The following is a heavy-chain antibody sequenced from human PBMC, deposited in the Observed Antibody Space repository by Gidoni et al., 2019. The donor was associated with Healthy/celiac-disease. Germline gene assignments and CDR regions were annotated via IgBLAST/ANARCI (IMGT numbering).Heavy chain of an antibody. V-gene: IGHV4-30-2*01. D-gene: IGHD2-2*01. Sequence: LQLQESGSGLVKPSQTLSLTCAVSVGSISRGGYSWSWIRQPPGKGLEWIGYIYHSGSTYYNPSLKSRVTISVDRSKNQFSLKLSSVTAADTAVYYCARADIVVVPAATLRAFDIWGQGTMVTVSS. J-gene: IGHJ3*02. CDR3: ARADIVVVPAATLRAFDI. CDR2: IYHSGST. CDR1: VGSISRGGYS.